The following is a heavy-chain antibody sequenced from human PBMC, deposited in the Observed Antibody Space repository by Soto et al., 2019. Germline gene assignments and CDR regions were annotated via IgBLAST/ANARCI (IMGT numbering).Heavy chain of an antibody. CDR3: TRRRAVAGTYYFDY. CDR1: GFTFSHAW. CDR2: IKSISDGETT. D-gene: IGHD6-19*01. Sequence: LLVESGGGFVQPGGSLRLSCVASGFTFSHAWMDWVRQAPGKGLEWVGRIKSISDGETTNYAASVAGRFTISRDDSKNTLGLHVNSLKTEDTGVDYCTRRRAVAGTYYFDYWGQGTLVTVSS. V-gene: IGHV3-15*07. J-gene: IGHJ4*02.